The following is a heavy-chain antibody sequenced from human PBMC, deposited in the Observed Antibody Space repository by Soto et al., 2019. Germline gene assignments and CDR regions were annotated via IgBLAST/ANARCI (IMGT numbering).Heavy chain of an antibody. V-gene: IGHV5-51*01. CDR3: ARYSSGWPYYFDY. J-gene: IGHJ4*02. CDR1: GYSFTSYW. CDR2: IYLSDSDT. Sequence: GQYLKISCKGSGYSFTSYWIAWVRQMPGKGLEWMGIIYLSDSDTRYSPSFQGRVTISADKSISTAYLQWSSLKASDTAMYYCARYSSGWPYYFDYWGKGTLVTVSS. D-gene: IGHD6-19*01.